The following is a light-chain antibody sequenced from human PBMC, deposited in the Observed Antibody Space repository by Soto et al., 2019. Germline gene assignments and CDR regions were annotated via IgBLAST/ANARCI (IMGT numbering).Light chain of an antibody. CDR3: SSYTTSTTRQIV. J-gene: IGLJ1*01. Sequence: QSVLTQPASVSGSPGQSITISCPGTSSDVGGYNYVSWYQQHPGKAPKFMIYDVSNRPSGVSNRFSGSKSGNTASLTISGLQAEDEAYYYCSSYTTSTTRQIVFGTVTKVTV. CDR1: SSDVGGYNY. CDR2: DVS. V-gene: IGLV2-14*01.